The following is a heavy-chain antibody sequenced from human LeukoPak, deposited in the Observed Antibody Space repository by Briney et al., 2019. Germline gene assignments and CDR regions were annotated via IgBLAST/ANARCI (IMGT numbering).Heavy chain of an antibody. V-gene: IGHV4-34*01. Sequence: SETLPLTCAVYGGSFSGYYWSWIRQPPGKGLEWIGEINHSGSTNYNPSLKSRVTISVDRSKNQFSLKLSSVTAADTAVYYCARDSGSYSPSDYWGRGTLVTVSS. CDR2: INHSGST. CDR1: GGSFSGYY. CDR3: ARDSGSYSPSDY. D-gene: IGHD1-26*01. J-gene: IGHJ4*02.